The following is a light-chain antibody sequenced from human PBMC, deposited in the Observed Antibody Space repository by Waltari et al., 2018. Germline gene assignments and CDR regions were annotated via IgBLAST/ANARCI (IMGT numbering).Light chain of an antibody. CDR2: KDD. CDR3: AAWDDTLKGL. V-gene: IGLV1-44*01. J-gene: IGLJ3*02. CDR1: HSNIRSNT. Sequence: QSVLTQPPSASGAPGQRVTIPCSIGHSNIRSNTSHWYQQFPGTAPKLLMFKDDQRASGVPGRFSGSRSVTAASLAISGLQSEDEATYYCAAWDDTLKGLFGGGTTLTVL.